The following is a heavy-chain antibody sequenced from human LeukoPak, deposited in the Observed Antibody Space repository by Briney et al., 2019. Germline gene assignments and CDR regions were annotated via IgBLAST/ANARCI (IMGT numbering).Heavy chain of an antibody. CDR3: ARDFGYSYGGYYYMDV. CDR1: GGTFSSYA. J-gene: IGHJ6*03. D-gene: IGHD5-18*01. Sequence: ASVKVSCKASGGTFSSYAISGVRQAPGQGLEWMGGIIPIFGTANYAQKFQGRVTITPDESTSTAYMELSSLRSEDTAVYYCARDFGYSYGGYYYMDVWGKGTTVTVSS. CDR2: IIPIFGTA. V-gene: IGHV1-69*13.